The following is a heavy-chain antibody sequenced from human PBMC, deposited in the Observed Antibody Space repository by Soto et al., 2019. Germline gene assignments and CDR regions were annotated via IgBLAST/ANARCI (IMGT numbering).Heavy chain of an antibody. Sequence: QVQLVQSGAELKKPGSSVKVSCKASGDTFSSYSITWLRQAPGQRLEWMGGIIPIFGKPTYAQKFQGRVAITADDSTITVYMELTSRTSEDTAVYYCARGTGIGNSFYIWGQGTMVTVSA. D-gene: IGHD1-7*01. V-gene: IGHV1-69*01. CDR3: ARGTGIGNSFYI. CDR2: IIPIFGKP. J-gene: IGHJ3*02. CDR1: GDTFSSYS.